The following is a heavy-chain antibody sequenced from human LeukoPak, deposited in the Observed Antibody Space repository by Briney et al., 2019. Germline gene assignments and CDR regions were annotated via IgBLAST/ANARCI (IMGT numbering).Heavy chain of an antibody. CDR1: GYTFTSYY. J-gene: IGHJ4*02. CDR3: ARDQSDSSGYYSNKFDY. CDR2: INPSGCST. D-gene: IGHD3-22*01. V-gene: IGHV1-46*01. Sequence: ASVKVSCKASGYTFTSYYMHWVRQAPGQGLEWMGIINPSGCSTSYAQKFQGRVTMTRDTSTSTVYMELSSLRSEDTAVYYCARDQSDSSGYYSNKFDYWGQGTLVTVSS.